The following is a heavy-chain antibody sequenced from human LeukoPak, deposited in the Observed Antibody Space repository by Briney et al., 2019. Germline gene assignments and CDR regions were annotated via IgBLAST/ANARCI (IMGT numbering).Heavy chain of an antibody. CDR3: ARDYQGGYGDKTVDY. D-gene: IGHD5-18*01. V-gene: IGHV4-39*07. J-gene: IGHJ4*02. Sequence: SETLSLTCTVSGGSISSSNSYWGWIRQPPGKGLEWIGSIYYSGNTYYNASLKSRVTISVDTSKNQFSLKLSSVTAADTAVYYCARDYQGGYGDKTVDYWGQGTLVTVSS. CDR2: IYYSGNT. CDR1: GGSISSSNSY.